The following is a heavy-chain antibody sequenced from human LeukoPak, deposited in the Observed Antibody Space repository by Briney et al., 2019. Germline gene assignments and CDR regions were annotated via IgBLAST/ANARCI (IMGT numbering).Heavy chain of an antibody. V-gene: IGHV4-59*01. CDR2: IYYSGST. CDR1: GGSISSYY. J-gene: IGHJ4*02. Sequence: SETLSLTCTVSGGSISSYYWSWTRQPPGKGLEWIGYIYYSGSTNYNPSLKSRVTISVDTSKNQFSLKLSSVTAADTAVYYCARDMSGGGLGFDYWGQGTLVAVSS. D-gene: IGHD3-10*02. CDR3: ARDMSGGGLGFDY.